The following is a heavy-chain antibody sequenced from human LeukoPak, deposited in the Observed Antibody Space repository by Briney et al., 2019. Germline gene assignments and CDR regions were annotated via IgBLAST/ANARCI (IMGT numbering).Heavy chain of an antibody. CDR2: IYYSGST. CDR3: ARWPETYYYDSSGYFDY. V-gene: IGHV4-31*03. Sequence: SETLSLTCTVSGVSISSGGYYWSWIRQHPGKGLEWTGYIYYSGSTYYNPSLKSRVTISVDTPKNQFSLKLSSVTAADTAVYYCARWPETYYYDSSGYFDYWGQGTLVTVSS. CDR1: GVSISSGGYY. J-gene: IGHJ4*02. D-gene: IGHD3-22*01.